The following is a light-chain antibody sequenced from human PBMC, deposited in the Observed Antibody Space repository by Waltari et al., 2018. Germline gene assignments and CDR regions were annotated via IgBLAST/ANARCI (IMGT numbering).Light chain of an antibody. J-gene: IGLJ1*01. CDR1: SSAVGAYNY. V-gene: IGLV2-8*01. CDR3: SSFAGSNIYV. CDR2: EVS. Sequence: QSALTQPPSASGSRGQPVTISCTGTSSAVGAYNYVSWYQQHPGKAPKLIIFEVSKRPSGVPDRFSASKSANTASLTVSGLQAEDEADYYCSSFAGSNIYVFGTGTRVAVL.